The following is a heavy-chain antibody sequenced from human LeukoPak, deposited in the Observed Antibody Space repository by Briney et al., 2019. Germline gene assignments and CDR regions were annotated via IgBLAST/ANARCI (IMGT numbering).Heavy chain of an antibody. D-gene: IGHD5-18*01. CDR1: GGTFIIYA. CDR3: AREAVDTAMVFDY. V-gene: IGHV1-69*04. Sequence: SVTVSCKASGGTFIIYAISWVRQAPGQGLEWMGRIIPILGIANYAQKFQGRVTITADKSTSTAYMELSSLRSEDTAVYYCAREAVDTAMVFDYWGQGTLVTVSS. CDR2: IIPILGIA. J-gene: IGHJ4*02.